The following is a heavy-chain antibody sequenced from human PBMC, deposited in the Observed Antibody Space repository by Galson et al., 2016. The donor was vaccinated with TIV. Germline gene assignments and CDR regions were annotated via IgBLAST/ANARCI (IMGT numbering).Heavy chain of an antibody. D-gene: IGHD1-1*01. CDR2: FYDSGSTS. J-gene: IGHJ4*02. CDR1: GGSISSGRYF. V-gene: IGHV4-30-2*03. CDR3: AKMTRTSGPDSEYYFDR. Sequence: TLSLTCTVSGGSISSGRYFWSWIRQPPGRGLEWIGSFYDSGSTSYYKSSLRSRVAISVDTAKNQFSLRLTSVTAADTAIYYCAKMTRTSGPDSEYYFDRWGQGLLVSVAS.